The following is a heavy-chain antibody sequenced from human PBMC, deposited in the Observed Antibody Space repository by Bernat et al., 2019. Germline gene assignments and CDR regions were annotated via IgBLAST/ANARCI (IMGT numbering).Heavy chain of an antibody. CDR1: GGSISSGCYY. CDR3: ARWADYRQNEPDY. D-gene: IGHD4-17*01. Sequence: QVQLQESGPGLVKPSQTLSLTCTVSGGSISSGCYYWSWIRQHPGQGLEWIGYIYYSGSTYYNPSLKSRVTISVDTSKNQFSLKLSSVTAADTAVYYCARWADYRQNEPDYWGQGTLVTVSS. CDR2: IYYSGST. V-gene: IGHV4-31*03. J-gene: IGHJ4*02.